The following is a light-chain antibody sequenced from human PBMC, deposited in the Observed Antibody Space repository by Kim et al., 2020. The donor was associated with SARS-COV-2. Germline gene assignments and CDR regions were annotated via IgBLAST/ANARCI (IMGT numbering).Light chain of an antibody. J-gene: IGKJ4*01. V-gene: IGKV1-12*01. CDR1: QDIRRW. CDR3: VQALSLPLT. Sequence: DIQMTQSPSSVSASVGDRVIITCRASQDIRRWLAWYQQKAGKAPNLLIHDASSWQSGVPSRFSGSGSGTDFTLTISSLQPEDFATYYCVQALSLPLTFGGGTKVDIK. CDR2: DAS.